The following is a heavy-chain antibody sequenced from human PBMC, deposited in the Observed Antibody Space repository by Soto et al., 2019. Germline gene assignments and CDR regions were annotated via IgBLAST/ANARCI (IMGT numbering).Heavy chain of an antibody. D-gene: IGHD1-26*01. V-gene: IGHV1-18*01. CDR3: ARDRLGATGAY. J-gene: IGHJ4*02. CDR2: ISAYNANT. CDR1: GYTFTSYG. Sequence: ASVKVSCKASGYTFTSYGISWVRQAPGQGLEWMGWISAYNANTNYAQKLRGRVTMTTDTSTSTSYMELRSLRSDDTAVYFCARDRLGATGAYWGQGTLVTASS.